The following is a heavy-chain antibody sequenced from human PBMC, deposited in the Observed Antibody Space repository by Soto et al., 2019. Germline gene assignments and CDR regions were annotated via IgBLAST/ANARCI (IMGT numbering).Heavy chain of an antibody. V-gene: IGHV4-39*07. CDR2: IYYSGYT. CDR3: ARADYYDSSGYPAFDY. D-gene: IGHD3-22*01. J-gene: IGHJ4*02. Sequence: SETLSRTCTVSGGSISSSSYYWGWIRQPPGKGLEWIGSIYYSGYTYYNPSLKSRVTISVDTSKNQFSLKLSSVTAADTAVYYCARADYYDSSGYPAFDYWGQGTLVTVSS. CDR1: GGSISSSSYY.